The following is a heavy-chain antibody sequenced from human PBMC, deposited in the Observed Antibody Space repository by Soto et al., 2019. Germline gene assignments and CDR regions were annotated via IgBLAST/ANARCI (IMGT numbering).Heavy chain of an antibody. J-gene: IGHJ4*02. CDR2: ISSSGNTI. CDR1: GFTFSDYY. CDR3: ARVTHYFDY. V-gene: IGHV3-11*01. Sequence: GVSLRLSCAASGFTFSDYYMSWIRQAPGKGLEWVSYISSSGNTIHYAGSVKGRFTISRDNAKNSLFLQMNSLRVEDTAVYYCARVTHYFDYWGQGTLVTVSS.